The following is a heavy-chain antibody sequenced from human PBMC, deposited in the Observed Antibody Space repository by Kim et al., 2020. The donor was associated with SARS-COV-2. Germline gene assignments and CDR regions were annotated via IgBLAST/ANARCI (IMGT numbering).Heavy chain of an antibody. CDR2: ISAYNGNT. CDR1: GYTFTSYG. CDR3: ARVPAVAGTLDY. Sequence: ASVKVSCKASGYTFTSYGISWVRQAPGQGLEWMGWISAYNGNTNYAQKLQGRVTMSTDTSTSTAYMELRSLRSDDTAVYYCARVPAVAGTLDYWGQGTLVTVSS. J-gene: IGHJ4*02. D-gene: IGHD6-19*01. V-gene: IGHV1-18*01.